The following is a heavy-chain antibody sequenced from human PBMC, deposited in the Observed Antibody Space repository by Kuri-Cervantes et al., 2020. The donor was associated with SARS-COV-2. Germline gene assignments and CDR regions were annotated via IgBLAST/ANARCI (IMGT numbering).Heavy chain of an antibody. V-gene: IGHV4-59*11. CDR1: GDFISSLY. CDR3: ARSSYDFWSGYKTIYYYYYMDV. D-gene: IGHD3-3*01. CDR2: IHNTGST. Sequence: SETLSLTCAVSGDFISSLYWSWIRQPPGKGLEWIGSIHNTGSTNCNPSLKSRVTISVDTSKNQFSLKLNSVTAADTAVYFCARSSYDFWSGYKTIYYYYYMDVWGKGTTVTVSS. J-gene: IGHJ6*03.